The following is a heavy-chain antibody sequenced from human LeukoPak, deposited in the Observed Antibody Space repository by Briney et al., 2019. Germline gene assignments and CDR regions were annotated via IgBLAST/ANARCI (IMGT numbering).Heavy chain of an antibody. J-gene: IGHJ5*02. CDR3: ARGIVVVPAAILNWFDP. CDR1: GYTFTGYY. V-gene: IGHV1-2*02. D-gene: IGHD2-2*02. Sequence: ASVKVSCKASGYTFTGYYMHWVRQAPGQGLEWMGWINPNSGGTNYAQKFQGRVTMTRDTSISTAYTELSRLRSDDTAVYYCARGIVVVPAAILNWFDPWGQGTLVTVSS. CDR2: INPNSGGT.